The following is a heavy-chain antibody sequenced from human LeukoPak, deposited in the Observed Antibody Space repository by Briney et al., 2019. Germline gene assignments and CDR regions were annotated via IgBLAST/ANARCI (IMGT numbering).Heavy chain of an antibody. CDR1: GGSFSGYY. CDR3: ASEGGQKRFDY. CDR2: INHSGST. J-gene: IGHJ4*02. Sequence: PSETLSLTCAVYGGSFSGYYWSWIRQPPGKGLEWIGEINHSGSTNYKPSLKSRVTISLDTSKNQLSLKLSYVTAADTAVYYCASEGGQKRFDYWGQGTLVTVSS. V-gene: IGHV4-34*01. D-gene: IGHD1-26*01.